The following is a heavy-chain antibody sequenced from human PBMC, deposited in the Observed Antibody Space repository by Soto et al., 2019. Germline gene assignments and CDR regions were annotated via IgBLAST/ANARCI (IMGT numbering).Heavy chain of an antibody. CDR3: AKILTGPVGSDY. J-gene: IGHJ4*02. CDR1: GFTFSSYA. D-gene: IGHD3-10*01. V-gene: IGHV3-23*01. Sequence: EVPLLESGGGLVQPGGSLRLSCAASGFTFSSYAMSWVRQAPGKGLEWVSAISGSGGSTYYADSVKGRFTISRDNSKNTLYLQMNSLRAEDTAVYYGAKILTGPVGSDYWGQGALVTVSS. CDR2: ISGSGGST.